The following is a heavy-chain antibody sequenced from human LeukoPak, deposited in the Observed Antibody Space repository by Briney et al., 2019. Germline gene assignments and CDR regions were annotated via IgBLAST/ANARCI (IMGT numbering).Heavy chain of an antibody. V-gene: IGHV4-59*01. J-gene: IGHJ4*02. D-gene: IGHD5-12*01. CDR2: IYYSGST. CDR3: ARNSRYDLIDY. Sequence: SETLSLTCTVSGGSISSYYWSWIRQPPGKGLEWIGYIYYSGSTNYNPSLKSRVTISVDTSKNQFSLKLSSVTAADTAVYYCARNSRYDLIDYWGQGTLVTVSS. CDR1: GGSISSYY.